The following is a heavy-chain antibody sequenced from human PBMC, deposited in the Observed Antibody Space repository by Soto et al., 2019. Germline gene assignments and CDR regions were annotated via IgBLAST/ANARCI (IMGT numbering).Heavy chain of an antibody. V-gene: IGHV1-69*13. D-gene: IGHD2-2*01. CDR2: IIPIFGTA. Sequence: SVKVSCKASGYTFTSYAMHWVRQAPGQRLEWMGGIIPIFGTANYAQKFQGRVTITADESTSTAYMELSSLRSEDTAVYYCASPASEAYWFDPWGQGTLVTVSS. J-gene: IGHJ5*02. CDR3: ASPASEAYWFDP. CDR1: GYTFTSYA.